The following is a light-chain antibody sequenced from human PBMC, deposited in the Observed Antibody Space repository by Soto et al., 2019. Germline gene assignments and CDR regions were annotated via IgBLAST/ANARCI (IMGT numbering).Light chain of an antibody. CDR3: QQSYSTPQT. Sequence: EIVMTQSPATLSVSPGERATLSCRASQSVSSNLAWYQQKPGQAPRLLIYGASTRATGIPARFNGSGSGTEFTLTISSLQSEDFATYYCQQSYSTPQTFGPGTKVDIK. CDR1: QSVSSN. CDR2: GAS. V-gene: IGKV3-15*01. J-gene: IGKJ3*01.